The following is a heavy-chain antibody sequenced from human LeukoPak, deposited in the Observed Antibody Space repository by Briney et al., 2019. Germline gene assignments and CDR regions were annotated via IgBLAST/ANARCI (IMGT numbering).Heavy chain of an antibody. Sequence: GGSLRLSCAASGFTVSSNYMNWVRQAPGKGLEWVSVIYSGGSTYYADSVKGRFTISRDNSKNTLYLQMNSLRAEDTAVYYCARSTIFGVEIDYWGQGTLVTVSS. CDR1: GFTVSSNY. D-gene: IGHD3-3*01. J-gene: IGHJ4*02. V-gene: IGHV3-53*01. CDR2: IYSGGST. CDR3: ARSTIFGVEIDY.